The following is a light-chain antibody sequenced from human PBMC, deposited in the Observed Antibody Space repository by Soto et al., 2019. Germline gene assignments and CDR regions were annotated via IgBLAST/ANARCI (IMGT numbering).Light chain of an antibody. CDR1: QSVSSN. CDR2: GAS. CDR3: HQYNNWRT. Sequence: EIVMTQSPATLSVSAGERATLSCRASQSVSSNLAWYQQKAGQAPRLLIYGASTRATGIPARFSGSGSGTEFTLTISSLQSEDFAVYYCHQYNNWRTFGQGTKVEIK. J-gene: IGKJ1*01. V-gene: IGKV3D-15*01.